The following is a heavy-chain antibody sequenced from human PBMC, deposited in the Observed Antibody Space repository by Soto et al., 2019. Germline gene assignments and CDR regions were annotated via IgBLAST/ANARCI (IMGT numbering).Heavy chain of an antibody. J-gene: IGHJ4*02. CDR1: GFSLSTSGVG. CDR2: IYWDDDE. V-gene: IGHV2-5*02. D-gene: IGHD1-26*01. Sequence: QITLKESGPTLVKPTQTLTLTCTFSGFSLSTSGVGVGWIRQPPGKALEWLALIYWDDDERYSPSLKSRLTITKDTSKNQVVLTMTNVDPVDTATYYCAHRIAGSSVFDYWGQGTLVIVSS. CDR3: AHRIAGSSVFDY.